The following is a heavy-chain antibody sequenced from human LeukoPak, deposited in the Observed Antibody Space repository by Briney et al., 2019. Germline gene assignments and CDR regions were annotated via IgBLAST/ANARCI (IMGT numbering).Heavy chain of an antibody. CDR2: MSAYNDRT. J-gene: IGHJ4*02. V-gene: IGHV3-23*01. CDR1: GFTFSNTA. D-gene: IGHD3-9*01. Sequence: GGSPRLSCAASGFTFSNTAMSWVRQTPGKGLEWVATMSAYNDRTHYADSVRGRFTVSRDNSKNTLSLQMNSLREDDTAVYYCAQELSDIFVVRTDSWGQGTLVTVSS. CDR3: AQELSDIFVVRTDS.